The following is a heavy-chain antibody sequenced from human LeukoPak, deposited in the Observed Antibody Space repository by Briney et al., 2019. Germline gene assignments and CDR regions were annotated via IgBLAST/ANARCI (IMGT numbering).Heavy chain of an antibody. D-gene: IGHD5-24*01. J-gene: IGHJ4*02. Sequence: QPGGSLRLSCEASGLTFSSYAMSWVRQGPGKGLDWVSGISGGGGSTYYADSVKGRFTISRDNSKNTLYLQMDSLRADDTAVYYCAKDYRRDGYNYYFDYWGQGTLVTLSS. CDR2: ISGGGGST. CDR1: GLTFSSYA. CDR3: AKDYRRDGYNYYFDY. V-gene: IGHV3-23*01.